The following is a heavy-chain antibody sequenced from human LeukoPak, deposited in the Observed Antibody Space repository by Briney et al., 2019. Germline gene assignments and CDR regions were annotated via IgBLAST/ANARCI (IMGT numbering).Heavy chain of an antibody. CDR3: ARHSSGNLQPFDS. V-gene: IGHV3-23*01. CDR2: ISGSGSNT. D-gene: IGHD3-22*01. Sequence: GGSLRLSCAASGFTFSNYAMSWVRQAPGKGVEWVSGISGSGSNTHYADSVKGRFTISRDNSKNTLYLQMNSLGAEDTGVYYCARHSSGNLQPFDSWGQGTLVSVSS. J-gene: IGHJ4*02. CDR1: GFTFSNYA.